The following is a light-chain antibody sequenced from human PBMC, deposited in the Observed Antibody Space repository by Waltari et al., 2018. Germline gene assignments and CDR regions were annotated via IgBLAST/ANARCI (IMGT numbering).Light chain of an antibody. CDR2: DAS. CDR3: QHRRNWPPYT. J-gene: IGKJ2*01. Sequence: EIVLTQSPAPLSLSPGERATLSCRASESIGIYLTWYQHKPGQAPRLLIYDASNRATGIPARFSGGGSGRDFTLTINSLEPEDFTVYYCQHRRNWPPYTFGQGTKLEIK. CDR1: ESIGIY. V-gene: IGKV3-11*02.